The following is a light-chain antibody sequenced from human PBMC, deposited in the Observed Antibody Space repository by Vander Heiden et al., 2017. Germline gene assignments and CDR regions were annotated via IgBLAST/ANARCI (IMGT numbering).Light chain of an antibody. V-gene: IGLV2-23*02. J-gene: IGLJ2*01. CDR3: CSHAAGSTALL. CDR1: SSDVGRYNL. Sequence: QSALIQPASVSGSPGQSITISCTGTSSDVGRYNLVYWYQQYPGKAPKLMIYEVIKRPSGVSNRFSGSKSGNTASLTISGLQAEDEADYYCCSHAAGSTALLFGGGTKLTVL. CDR2: EVI.